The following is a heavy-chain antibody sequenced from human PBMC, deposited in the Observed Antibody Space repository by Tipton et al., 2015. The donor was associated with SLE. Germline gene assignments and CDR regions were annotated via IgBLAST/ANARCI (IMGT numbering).Heavy chain of an antibody. J-gene: IGHJ4*02. CDR3: ARDPGSSCPGCYFDY. D-gene: IGHD6-13*01. Sequence: LRLSCAVYGGSFSGYYWSWIRQSPGKGLEWIGEINHRGGTNYNPSLKSRVTISVDTSKNQFSLKLSSVTAADTAVYYCARDPGSSCPGCYFDYWGQGTLVTVSS. V-gene: IGHV4-34*01. CDR2: INHRGGT. CDR1: GGSFSGYY.